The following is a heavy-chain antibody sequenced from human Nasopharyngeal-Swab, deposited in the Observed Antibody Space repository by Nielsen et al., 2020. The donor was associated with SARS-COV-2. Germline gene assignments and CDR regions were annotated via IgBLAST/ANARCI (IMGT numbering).Heavy chain of an antibody. Sequence: PGKGLEWIGEINHSGSTNYNPSLKSRVTISVDTSKNQFSLKLSSVTAADTAVYYCARLGLSGSYYIDYWGQGTLVTVSS. V-gene: IGHV4-34*01. J-gene: IGHJ4*02. CDR2: INHSGST. D-gene: IGHD1-26*01. CDR3: ARLGLSGSYYIDY.